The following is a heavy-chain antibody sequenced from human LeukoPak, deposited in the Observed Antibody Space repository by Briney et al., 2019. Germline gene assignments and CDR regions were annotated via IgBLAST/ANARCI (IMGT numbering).Heavy chain of an antibody. CDR1: GFTVSSNY. CDR3: ARGDWFDP. Sequence: GGSLRLSCAASGFTVSSNYMSWVRQAPGKGLEWVSVIYSGGSTYYADSVKGRFTISRDNAKNSLYLQTNSLRDEDTAVYYCARGDWFDPWGQGTLVTVSS. V-gene: IGHV3-66*01. J-gene: IGHJ5*02. CDR2: IYSGGST.